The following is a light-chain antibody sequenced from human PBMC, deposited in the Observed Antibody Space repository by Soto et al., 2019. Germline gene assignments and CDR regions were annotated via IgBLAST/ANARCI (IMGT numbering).Light chain of an antibody. CDR3: SSYSSSTTHVV. CDR1: STDVGGFNY. J-gene: IGLJ2*01. Sequence: QSALTQPAFVSGSPGRSVTISCTGTSTDVGGFNYVSWYQHLPGRAPKLIIYDVTNRPLGISYRFSASKSGRTASLTISGLQAEDEADYYCSSYSSSTTHVVFGGGTKLTVL. V-gene: IGLV2-14*03. CDR2: DVT.